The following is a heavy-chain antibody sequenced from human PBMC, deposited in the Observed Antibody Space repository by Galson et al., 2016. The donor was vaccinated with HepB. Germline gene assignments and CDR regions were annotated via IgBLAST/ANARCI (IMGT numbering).Heavy chain of an antibody. J-gene: IGHJ5*02. CDR1: GGSISGYY. CDR2: IYHSGST. D-gene: IGHD3-3*01. CDR3: ARDGTMFGVAAHWFDP. V-gene: IGHV4-59*13. Sequence: SETLSLTCTVSGGSISGYYWSWIRQPPGKGLEWIGYIYHSGSTIYNPSLKSRGTISIDTSRNQFSLRLNSVTAADTAVYYCARDGTMFGVAAHWFDPWGQGTLVTVSS.